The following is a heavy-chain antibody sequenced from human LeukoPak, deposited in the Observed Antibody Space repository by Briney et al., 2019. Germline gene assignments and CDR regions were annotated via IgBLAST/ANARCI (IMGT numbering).Heavy chain of an antibody. J-gene: IGHJ5*02. Sequence: GESLKISCKGSGYRFTDYWIGWVRQMPGKGLECMGIIYPDDSDTRYSPSFQGQVTISADKSISTAYLQWSSLKASDTAMYYCARRTIAVAGTGSWFDPWGQGTLVTVSS. CDR3: ARRTIAVAGTGSWFDP. V-gene: IGHV5-51*01. CDR2: IYPDDSDT. D-gene: IGHD6-19*01. CDR1: GYRFTDYW.